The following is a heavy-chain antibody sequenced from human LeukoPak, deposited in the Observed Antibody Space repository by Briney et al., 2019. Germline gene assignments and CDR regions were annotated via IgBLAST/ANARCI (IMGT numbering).Heavy chain of an antibody. CDR2: ISYDGSNK. V-gene: IGHV3-30*03. J-gene: IGHJ2*01. Sequence: GGSLRLSCAASGFTFSSYDMHWVRQAPGKGLEWVAVISYDGSNKYYADSVKGRFTISRDNSKNTLYLQMNSLRAEDTAVYYCARETGDWYFDLWGRATLVTVSS. CDR3: ARETGDWYFDL. CDR1: GFTFSSYD. D-gene: IGHD1-14*01.